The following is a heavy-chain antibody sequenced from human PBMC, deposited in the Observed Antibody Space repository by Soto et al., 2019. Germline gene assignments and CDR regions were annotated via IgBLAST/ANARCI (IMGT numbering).Heavy chain of an antibody. CDR1: GFSFDTYA. Sequence: EAQLFGSGGGLVQPGGTLRLSCAASGFSFDTYAMSCVRQAPGTGLEWVSNISGSGGNTYYADSVKGSITISRDNSKNIRYLQMTSLRAEDTGLYYCEKLGMTTINRDYWGQGTQVTVSS. V-gene: IGHV3-23*01. CDR3: EKLGMTTINRDY. CDR2: ISGSGGNT. D-gene: IGHD5-12*01. J-gene: IGHJ4*02.